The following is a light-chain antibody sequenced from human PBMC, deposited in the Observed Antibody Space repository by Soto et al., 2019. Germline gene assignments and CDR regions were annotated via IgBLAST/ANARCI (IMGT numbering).Light chain of an antibody. V-gene: IGLV1-44*01. CDR3: AAWDDSLDGYV. CDR2: TND. Sequence: QSALTQPPSASGTPGQRVTISCSGSNSNIGSNTVNWYQQFPGTAPKLLIYTNDQRSSGVPDRFSGSKSGTSASLAISGLQSEDEADYYCAAWDDSLDGYVFGAGTKVTVL. CDR1: NSNIGSNT. J-gene: IGLJ1*01.